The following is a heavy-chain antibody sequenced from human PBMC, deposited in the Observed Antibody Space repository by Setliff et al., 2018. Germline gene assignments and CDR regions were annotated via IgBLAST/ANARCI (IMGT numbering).Heavy chain of an antibody. CDR1: GGSISSSSYY. Sequence: PSETLSLTCTVSGGSISSSSYYWGWIRQPPGKGLEWIGSIYYSGSTYNNPSFKSRLTISVDTSKNQFSLKLSSVTAADTAVYYCARGFKVVAYFDYWGQGTLVTVSS. V-gene: IGHV4-39*07. J-gene: IGHJ4*02. CDR3: ARGFKVVAYFDY. CDR2: IYYSGST. D-gene: IGHD3-22*01.